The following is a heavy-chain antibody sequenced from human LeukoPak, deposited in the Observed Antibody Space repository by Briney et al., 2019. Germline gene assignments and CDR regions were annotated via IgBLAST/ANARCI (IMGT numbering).Heavy chain of an antibody. CDR3: ARDDVPYSA. J-gene: IGHJ5*02. D-gene: IGHD2-15*01. CDR2: IYYSGST. CDR1: GGSISSYY. V-gene: IGHV4-59*01. Sequence: PSETLSLTCTVSGGSISSYYWSWIRQPPGKGLEWIGHIYYSGSTDYTPSLKSRVTISVDTSKNQFSLKLNSATAADTAVYYCARDDVPYSAWGQGTLVTVSS.